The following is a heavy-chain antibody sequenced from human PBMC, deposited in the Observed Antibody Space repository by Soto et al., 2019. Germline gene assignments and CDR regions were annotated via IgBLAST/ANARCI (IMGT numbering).Heavy chain of an antibody. J-gene: IGHJ5*02. D-gene: IGHD6-13*01. CDR2: ISSNGGST. Sequence: GGSLRLSCAASGFTFSSYAMHWVRQAPGKGLEYVSAISSNGGSTYYANSVKGRFTISRANSKNTLYLQMGSLRAEDMAVYYCARGSSSWYIPLGWFDPWGQGTLVTVSS. V-gene: IGHV3-64*01. CDR1: GFTFSSYA. CDR3: ARGSSSWYIPLGWFDP.